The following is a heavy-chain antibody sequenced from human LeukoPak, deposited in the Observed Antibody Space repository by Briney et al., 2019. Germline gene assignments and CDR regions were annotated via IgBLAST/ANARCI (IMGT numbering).Heavy chain of an antibody. CDR3: ATLRQQLAIYYYYYMDV. CDR2: INHSGST. D-gene: IGHD6-13*01. CDR1: GGSFSVYY. J-gene: IGHJ6*03. Sequence: PSETLSLTCAVYGGSFSVYYWSWIRQPPGKGLEWIGEINHSGSTNYNPSLKSRVTISVDTSKNQFSLKLSSVTAADTAVYYCATLRQQLAIYYYYYMDVWGKGTTVTVSS. V-gene: IGHV4-34*01.